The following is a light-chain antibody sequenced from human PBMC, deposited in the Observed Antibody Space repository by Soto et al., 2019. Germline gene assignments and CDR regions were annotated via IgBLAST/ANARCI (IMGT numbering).Light chain of an antibody. CDR1: QSVLHDTNNKNY. CDR2: WAS. J-gene: IGKJ2*01. CDR3: KKNYGTPPT. Sequence: DIVMTQSPDSLIVSPGERATINCKSSQSVLHDTNNKNYLSWFQQKPGQPPKLLISWASTRESGVPDRFSGSGSRTDFPLTISDLQAEDVEVYYCKKNYGTPPTFGPGSKLEIK. V-gene: IGKV4-1*01.